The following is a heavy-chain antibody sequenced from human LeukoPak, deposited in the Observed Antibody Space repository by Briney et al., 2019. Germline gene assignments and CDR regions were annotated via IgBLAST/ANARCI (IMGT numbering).Heavy chain of an antibody. Sequence: PGGSLRLSCAASGFTFSSNAMSWVRQAPGKGLEWVSAISGSGGSTYYADSVKGRFTISRDNSKNTLYLQMNSLRAEDTAVYYCAKDRLMHYYDSSGHDAFDIWGQGTMVTVSS. CDR2: ISGSGGST. D-gene: IGHD3-22*01. CDR1: GFTFSSNA. CDR3: AKDRLMHYYDSSGHDAFDI. J-gene: IGHJ3*02. V-gene: IGHV3-23*01.